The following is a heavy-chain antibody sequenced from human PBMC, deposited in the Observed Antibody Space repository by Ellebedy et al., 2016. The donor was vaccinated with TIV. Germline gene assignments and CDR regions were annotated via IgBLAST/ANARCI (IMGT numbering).Heavy chain of an antibody. D-gene: IGHD3-10*01. J-gene: IGHJ4*02. CDR1: GFPFSSYA. CDR3: AKDVWFRELSPLSP. Sequence: GESLKIPCAASGFPFSSYAMSWVRQAPGKGLEWVSVISGSGGDTHYADSVKGRFTISRDNSNNTLYLQMNTLRAEDTAVYYCAKDVWFRELSPLSPWGQGTLVTVSS. V-gene: IGHV3-23*01. CDR2: ISGSGGDT.